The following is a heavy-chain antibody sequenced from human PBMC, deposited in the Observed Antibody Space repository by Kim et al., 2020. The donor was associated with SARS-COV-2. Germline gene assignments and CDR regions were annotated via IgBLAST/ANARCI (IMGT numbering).Heavy chain of an antibody. CDR2: ISGSGGST. D-gene: IGHD2-2*01. CDR3: AKDRIVVVPAAIGGNDAFDI. CDR1: GFTFSSYA. Sequence: GGSLRLSCAASGFTFSSYAMSWVRQAPGKGLEWVSAISGSGGSTYYADSVKGRFTISRDNSKNTLYLQMNSLRAEDTAVYYCAKDRIVVVPAAIGGNDAFDIWGQGTMVTVSS. V-gene: IGHV3-23*01. J-gene: IGHJ3*02.